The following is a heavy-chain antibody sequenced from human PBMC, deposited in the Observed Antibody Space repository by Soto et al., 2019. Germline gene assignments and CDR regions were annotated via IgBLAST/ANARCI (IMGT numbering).Heavy chain of an antibody. V-gene: IGHV3-30*18. J-gene: IGHJ4*02. CDR2: ISNDGNSE. Sequence: QVQLVESGGGVVQPGRSLRLSCVASGFTFSAFGMHWVRQAPGKGLEWVAVISNDGNSEHYADSVKGRFTISRDNSKNTFYLQMNSLSVEDTAVYYCAKTITTVGVSSTGRGALIDNWGQGILVSVSS. CDR1: GFTFSAFG. CDR3: AKTITTVGVSSTGRGALIDN. D-gene: IGHD3-3*01.